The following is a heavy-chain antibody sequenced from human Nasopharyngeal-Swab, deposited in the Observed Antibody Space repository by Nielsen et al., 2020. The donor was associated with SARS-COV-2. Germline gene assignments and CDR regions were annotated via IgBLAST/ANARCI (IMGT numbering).Heavy chain of an antibody. CDR2: ISSSSSKS. D-gene: IGHD1-26*01. CDR3: ARDVAIVGATLDN. V-gene: IGHV3-48*02. J-gene: IGHJ4*02. Sequence: WIRQPPGKGLEWLAYISSSSSKSYYADSAKGRFTISRDNPKSSLYLQMNSLRDEDTAVYYCARDVAIVGATLDNWGQGTLVTVSS.